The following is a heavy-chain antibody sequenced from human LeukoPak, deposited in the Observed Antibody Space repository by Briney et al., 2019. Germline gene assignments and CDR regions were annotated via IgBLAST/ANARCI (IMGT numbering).Heavy chain of an antibody. CDR3: ARDDCSSLSCYHNWFDP. CDR2: IKQYGSEK. V-gene: IGHV3-7*01. Sequence: GGSLRLSCAASGFTFSSYWMSWVRQAPGKGLEWVANIKQYGSEKYYVDSVKGRFTISRDNAKNSVYLQMNSLRAEDTAVYYCARDDCSSLSCYHNWFDPWGQGTLVTVSS. CDR1: GFTFSSYW. D-gene: IGHD2-2*01. J-gene: IGHJ5*02.